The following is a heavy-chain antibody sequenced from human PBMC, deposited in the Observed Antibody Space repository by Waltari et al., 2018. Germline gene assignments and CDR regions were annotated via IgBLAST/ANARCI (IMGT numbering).Heavy chain of an antibody. J-gene: IGHJ6*02. CDR3: ASCTGGNCYYYGFDV. D-gene: IGHD2-8*02. Sequence: QVQLVESGGGVVQPGRSLRLSCAASGFTFSSSGMPWVRQAPGRGLGWGAFISSDGSRKSYADSVKGRFSISRDNSKNSLSLEMNSLRPEDTAVYYCASCTGGNCYYYGFDVWGQGTTVTVSS. CDR2: ISSDGSRK. V-gene: IGHV3-30*03. CDR1: GFTFSSSG.